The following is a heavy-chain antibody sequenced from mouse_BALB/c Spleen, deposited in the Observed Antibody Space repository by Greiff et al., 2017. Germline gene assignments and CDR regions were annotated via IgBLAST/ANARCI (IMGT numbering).Heavy chain of an antibody. Sequence: VQRVESGAELVRPGVSVKISCKGSGYTFTDYAMHWVKQSHAKSLEWIGVISTYYGDASYNQKFKGKATMTVDKSSSTAYMELARLTSEDSAIYYCARTGAMDYWGQGTSVTVSS. CDR1: GYTFTDYA. J-gene: IGHJ4*01. CDR2: ISTYYGDA. V-gene: IGHV1S137*01. CDR3: ARTGAMDY.